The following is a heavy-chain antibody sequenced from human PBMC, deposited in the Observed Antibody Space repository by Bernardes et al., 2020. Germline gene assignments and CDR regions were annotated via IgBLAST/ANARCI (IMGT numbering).Heavy chain of an antibody. CDR1: GYTFTSYG. Sequence: ASVKVSCKASGYTFTSYGISWVRQAPGQGLEWMGWISAYNGNTNYAQKLQGRVTMTTDTSTTTAYMELRSLRSDDTAVYYCASCGGDCYSNWFDPWGQGTLVTVSS. D-gene: IGHD2-21*01. J-gene: IGHJ5*02. CDR2: ISAYNGNT. CDR3: ASCGGDCYSNWFDP. V-gene: IGHV1-18*01.